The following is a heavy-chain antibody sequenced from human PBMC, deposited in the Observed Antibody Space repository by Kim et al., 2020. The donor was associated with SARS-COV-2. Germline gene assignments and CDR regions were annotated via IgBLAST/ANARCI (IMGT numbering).Heavy chain of an antibody. CDR1: GLTFSSYA. J-gene: IGHJ4*02. D-gene: IGHD1-26*01. CDR2: VSGGGGSV. V-gene: IGHV3-23*01. Sequence: GGSLRLSCAVSGLTFSSYAMHWVRQAPGKGLEWVSAVSGGGGSVKYADSVRGRFTISRDNSKNTLSLQMSSLRAEDTAIYYCAKAVGSTMWNSFDYWGQGTLVTVSS. CDR3: AKAVGSTMWNSFDY.